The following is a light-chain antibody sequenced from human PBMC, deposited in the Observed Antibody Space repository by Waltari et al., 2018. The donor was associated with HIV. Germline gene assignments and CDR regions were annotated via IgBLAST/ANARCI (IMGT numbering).Light chain of an antibody. CDR1: QGISSY. J-gene: IGKJ1*01. CDR3: QQYNIYSLT. Sequence: DIQLTQSPSFLSASVGDRVTITCRASQGISSYLAWYQQKPGKAPQLLIYVASILQSGVPSRFSGSGSGTEFTLTISSLQPDDFATYYCQQYNIYSLTFGQGTKVEIK. CDR2: VAS. V-gene: IGKV1-9*01.